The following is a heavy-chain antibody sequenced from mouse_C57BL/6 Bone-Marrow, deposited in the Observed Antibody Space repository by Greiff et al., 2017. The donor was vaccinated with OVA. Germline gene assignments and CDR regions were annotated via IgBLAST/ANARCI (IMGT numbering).Heavy chain of an antibody. D-gene: IGHD2-2*01. CDR1: EYEFPSHD. V-gene: IGHV5-2*01. CDR3: AGPLMVTTGGLGY. Sequence: EVKLMESGGGLVQPGESLKLSCESNEYEFPSHDMSWVRKTPEKRLELVAAINSDGGSTYYPDTMERRFIISRDNTKKTLYLQMSSLRSEDTALYYCAGPLMVTTGGLGYWGQGTTLTVSS. J-gene: IGHJ2*01. CDR2: INSDGGST.